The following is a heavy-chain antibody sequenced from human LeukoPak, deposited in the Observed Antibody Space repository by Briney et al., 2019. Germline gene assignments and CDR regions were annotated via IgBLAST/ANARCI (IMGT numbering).Heavy chain of an antibody. CDR2: IYSGGFT. V-gene: IGHV3-53*01. Sequence: GGSLRLSCAASGLTVSSNYMSWVRQAPRKGLEWVSVIYSGGFTYYADSVKGRFTISRDNSKNTLYLQMNSLRAEDTAVYYCARVDYGDYQYFQHWGQGTLVTVSS. D-gene: IGHD4-17*01. J-gene: IGHJ1*01. CDR3: ARVDYGDYQYFQH. CDR1: GLTVSSNY.